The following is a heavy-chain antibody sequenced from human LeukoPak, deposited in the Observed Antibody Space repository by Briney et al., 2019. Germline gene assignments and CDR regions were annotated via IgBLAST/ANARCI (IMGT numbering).Heavy chain of an antibody. CDR1: GFTFSTYG. CDR3: AKGDSYYDFWSGYEKYYYYGMDV. J-gene: IGHJ6*02. Sequence: GGSLRLSCAASGFTFSTYGMSWVRQAPGKGLEWVSSISGSGESTNYADSVKGRFTISRDNSKNTLYLQMNSLRAEDTAVYYCAKGDSYYDFWSGYEKYYYYGMDVWGQGTTVTVSS. V-gene: IGHV3-23*01. D-gene: IGHD3-3*01. CDR2: ISGSGEST.